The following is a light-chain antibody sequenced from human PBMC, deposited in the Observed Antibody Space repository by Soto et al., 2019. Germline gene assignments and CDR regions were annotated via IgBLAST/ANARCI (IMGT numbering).Light chain of an antibody. CDR3: SPYRSGSTLVI. CDR1: SRDIGDYNY. V-gene: IGLV2-14*01. CDR2: DVS. J-gene: IGLJ2*01. Sequence: QSVLTQPASVSGSHGQSITISCTGSSRDIGDYNYVSWYQQHPDKAPKLMIYDVSNRPSGVSNRFSGSKSGNTASLTISGLQAEDEARYFCSPYRSGSTLVIFGGGTKLTVL.